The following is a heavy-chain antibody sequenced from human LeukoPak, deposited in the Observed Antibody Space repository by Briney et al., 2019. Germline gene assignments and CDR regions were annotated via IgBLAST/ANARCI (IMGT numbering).Heavy chain of an antibody. CDR1: GFTFSNAW. V-gene: IGHV3-33*08. D-gene: IGHD3-10*01. Sequence: GGSLRLSCAASGFTFSNAWMSWVRQAPGKGLEWVAIIWYNGRNETYADSVKGRFTISRDNSKNTLYLYMNSLRAEDTAVYYCARESRGELFAPPDYWGQGTLVIVSS. J-gene: IGHJ4*02. CDR2: IWYNGRNE. CDR3: ARESRGELFAPPDY.